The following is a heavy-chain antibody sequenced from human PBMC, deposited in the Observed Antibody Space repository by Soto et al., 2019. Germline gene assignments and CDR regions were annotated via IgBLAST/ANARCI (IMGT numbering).Heavy chain of an antibody. Sequence: QLQVQESGPGLVKPSETLSLTCSVSGGFVSSSSYSWGWIRQSPGKGLEWIGTIYSSENTYYNPSLLSRVNISVDTSKNEFSLTLSSVTAADTAVYYCARLNGYCISTNCHGYYGMDVWGQGAMVTVSS. J-gene: IGHJ6*02. CDR2: IYSSENT. CDR1: GGFVSSSSYS. D-gene: IGHD2-2*03. CDR3: ARLNGYCISTNCHGYYGMDV. V-gene: IGHV4-39*01.